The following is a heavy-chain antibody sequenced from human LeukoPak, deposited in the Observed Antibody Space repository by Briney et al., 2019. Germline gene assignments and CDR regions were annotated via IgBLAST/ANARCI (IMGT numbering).Heavy chain of an antibody. CDR2: ISGSGGST. CDR1: GFTFSNYA. V-gene: IGHV3-23*01. J-gene: IGHJ4*02. CDR3: AKRTLLDGSGYQFDY. Sequence: GGSLRLSCAASGFTFSNYAMSWVRQAPGKGLEWVSAISGSGGSTYYADSVKGRFTISRDNSKNMLYLQMNSLRAEDTAVYYCAKRTLLDGSGYQFDYWGQGTLVTVSS. D-gene: IGHD3-22*01.